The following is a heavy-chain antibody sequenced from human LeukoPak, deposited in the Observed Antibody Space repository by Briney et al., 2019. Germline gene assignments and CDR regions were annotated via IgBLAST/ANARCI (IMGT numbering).Heavy chain of an antibody. V-gene: IGHV3-30*18. CDR1: GFTFSSYG. J-gene: IGHJ4*02. CDR2: ISYDGSNK. CDR3: AKTPPPFDY. Sequence: GGSLRLSCAASGFTFSSYGMHWVRQAPGKGLEWVAVISYDGSNKYYADSVKGRFTISRDNSKNTLYLQMNSLRAEDTAVYVCAKTPPPFDYWGQGTLVTVSS.